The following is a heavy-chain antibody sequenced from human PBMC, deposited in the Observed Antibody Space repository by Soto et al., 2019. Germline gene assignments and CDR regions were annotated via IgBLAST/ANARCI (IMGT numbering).Heavy chain of an antibody. CDR1: GFTFRSYA. CDR3: AKAGGNSYGYGGYYFDY. Sequence: EVQLLESGGGLVQPGGSLRLSCAASGFTFRSYAMSWVRQAPGKGLEWVSGISSGGGSTFYADSVKGRFTISRDNSKDILYLQMNSLRADDAAVYHCAKAGGNSYGYGGYYFDYWGQGTLVTVS. CDR2: ISSGGGST. D-gene: IGHD5-18*01. V-gene: IGHV3-23*01. J-gene: IGHJ4*02.